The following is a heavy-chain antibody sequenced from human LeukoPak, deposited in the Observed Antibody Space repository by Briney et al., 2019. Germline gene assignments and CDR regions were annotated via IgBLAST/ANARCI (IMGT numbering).Heavy chain of an antibody. J-gene: IGHJ6*03. CDR1: GYTFTSYG. CDR2: ISAYNGNT. Sequence: ASVKVSCKASGYTFTSYGISWVRQAPGQGLEWMGWISAYNGNTNYAQKLQGRVTMTTDTSTSTAYMELRSLRSDDTAVYYCAAAIFGEYYYYMDVWGKGTTVTVSS. V-gene: IGHV1-18*01. D-gene: IGHD3-3*01. CDR3: AAAIFGEYYYYMDV.